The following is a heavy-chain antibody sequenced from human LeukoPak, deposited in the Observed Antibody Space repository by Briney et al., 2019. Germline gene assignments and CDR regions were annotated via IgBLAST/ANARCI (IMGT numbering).Heavy chain of an antibody. V-gene: IGHV3-7*01. CDR3: ARPYYYDSSGYEG. Sequence: GGSLRLSCAASGFTFSSYWMSWVRQAPGKGLEWVANIKQDGSEKYYVDSVKGRFTISRDNAKNSLYLQMNSLRAEDTAVYYCARPYYYDSSGYEGWGQGTLVTVSS. CDR2: IKQDGSEK. D-gene: IGHD3-22*01. CDR1: GFTFSSYW. J-gene: IGHJ4*02.